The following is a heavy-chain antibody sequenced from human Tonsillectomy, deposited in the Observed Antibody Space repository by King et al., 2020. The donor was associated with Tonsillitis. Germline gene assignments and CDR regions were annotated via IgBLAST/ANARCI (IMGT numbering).Heavy chain of an antibody. CDR1: GGSISSYY. J-gene: IGHJ3*02. CDR3: ARRRSIVGAVPADAFDI. V-gene: IGHV4-59*08. CDR2: IYYSGST. D-gene: IGHD1-26*01. Sequence: VQLQESGPGLVKPSESLSLTCTVSGGSISSYYWSWIRQPPGKGLEWIGYIYYSGSTYYNPSLKSRVTISVDTSKNQFSLKLSSVTAADTAVYYCARRRSIVGAVPADAFDIWGQGTMVTVSS.